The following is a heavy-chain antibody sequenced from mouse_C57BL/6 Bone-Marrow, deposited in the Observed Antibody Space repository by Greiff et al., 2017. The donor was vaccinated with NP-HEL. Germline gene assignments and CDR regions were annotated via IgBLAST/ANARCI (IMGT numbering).Heavy chain of an antibody. CDR3: ARSGRGGWTS. CDR2: IHPNSGST. CDR1: GYTFTSYW. D-gene: IGHD2-3*01. V-gene: IGHV1-64*01. Sequence: QVQLQQSGAELVKPGASVKLSCKASGYTFTSYWMHWVKQRPGQGLEWIGMIHPNSGSTNYNEKFKSKATLTVDKSSSTAYMQLSSLTSEDSAVYYCARSGRGGWTSWGQGTSVTVSS. J-gene: IGHJ4*01.